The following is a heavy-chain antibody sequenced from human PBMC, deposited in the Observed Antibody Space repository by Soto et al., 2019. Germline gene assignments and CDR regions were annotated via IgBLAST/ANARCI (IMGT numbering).Heavy chain of an antibody. J-gene: IGHJ6*02. CDR1: GYTFTGYY. CDR2: INLNSGGT. V-gene: IGHV1-2*04. D-gene: IGHD5-12*01. Sequence: ASVKVSCKASGYTFTGYYMHWVRQAPGQGLEWMGWINLNSGGTNYAQKFQGWVTMTRDTSISTAYMELSRLRSDDTAVYYCARAKRSGYDDYYYGMDVWGQGTTVTVSS. CDR3: ARAKRSGYDDYYYGMDV.